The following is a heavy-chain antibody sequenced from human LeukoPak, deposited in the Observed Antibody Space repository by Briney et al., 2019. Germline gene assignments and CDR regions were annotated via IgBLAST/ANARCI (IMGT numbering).Heavy chain of an antibody. CDR2: TYYRSKWYK. CDR3: AQNGQSGFSFDP. CDR1: GDSISSNRAA. Sequence: SQTLSLTCAISGDSISSNRAAWNWIRQSPSRGLEWLGRTYYRSKWYKDYTISVKSRITINPDTSKNQFSLQLNSVTPEDTAVYYCAQNGQSGFSFDPWGQGTLVTVSS. D-gene: IGHD2-8*01. V-gene: IGHV6-1*01. J-gene: IGHJ5*02.